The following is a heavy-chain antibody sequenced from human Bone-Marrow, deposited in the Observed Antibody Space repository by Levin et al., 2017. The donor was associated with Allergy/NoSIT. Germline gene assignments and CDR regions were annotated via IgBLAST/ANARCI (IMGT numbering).Heavy chain of an antibody. CDR3: TRDWGLHDSLTSSSSGVPENWFEP. D-gene: IGHD3-9*01. CDR2: IITHNGNT. V-gene: IGHV1-18*01. J-gene: IGHJ5*02. Sequence: ASVKVSCKASGYAFANYGITWVRQAPGQGLEWMGRIITHNGNTDYAQKLRGRVTMTTDTSTTTVYMQLRNLRSDDTAVYYCTRDWGLHDSLTSSSSGVPENWFEPWGQGTLVIVSS. CDR1: GYAFANYG.